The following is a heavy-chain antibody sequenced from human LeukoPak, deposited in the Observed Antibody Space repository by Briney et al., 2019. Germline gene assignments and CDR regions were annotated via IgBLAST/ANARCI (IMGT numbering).Heavy chain of an antibody. CDR1: GFTFSSYA. V-gene: IGHV3-23*01. Sequence: GGSLRLSCAASGFTFSSYAMSWVRPAPGKGLEWVSAISGSGGSTYYATSVKGRFTISRDNSKNTLYLQRNSLRAEDTAVYYCATYGTAVAGTHWFDPWGQGTLVTVSS. D-gene: IGHD6-19*01. J-gene: IGHJ5*02. CDR3: ATYGTAVAGTHWFDP. CDR2: ISGSGGST.